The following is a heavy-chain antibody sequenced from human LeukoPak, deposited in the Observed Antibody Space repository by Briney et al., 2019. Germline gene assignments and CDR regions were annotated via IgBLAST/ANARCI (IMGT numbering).Heavy chain of an antibody. D-gene: IGHD4-17*01. CDR1: GGSFSGYY. Sequence: PSETLSLTCAVYGGSFSGYYWSWIRQPPGKGLEWIGEINHSGSTNYNPSLKSRVTISVDTSKNQFSLKLSSVTAADTAVYYCARGEPSTTALLQPLSDPWGQGTLVTVSS. CDR3: ARGEPSTTALLQPLSDP. CDR2: INHSGST. V-gene: IGHV4-34*01. J-gene: IGHJ5*02.